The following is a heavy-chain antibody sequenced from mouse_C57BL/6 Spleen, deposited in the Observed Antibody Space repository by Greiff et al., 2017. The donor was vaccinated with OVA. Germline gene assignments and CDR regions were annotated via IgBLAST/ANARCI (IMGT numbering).Heavy chain of an antibody. CDR1: GYSITSGYY. D-gene: IGHD3-3*01. CDR2: ISYDGSN. Sequence: VQLQQSGPGLVKPSQSLSLTCSVTGYSITSGYYWNWIRQFPGNKLEWMGYISYDGSNNYNPSLKNRISITRDTSKNQFFLKLNSVTTEDTATYYCARDLLGTYAMDYWGQGTSVTVSS. V-gene: IGHV3-6*01. J-gene: IGHJ4*01. CDR3: ARDLLGTYAMDY.